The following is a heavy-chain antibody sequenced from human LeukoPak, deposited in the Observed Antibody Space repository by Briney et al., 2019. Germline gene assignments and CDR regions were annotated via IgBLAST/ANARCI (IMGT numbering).Heavy chain of an antibody. Sequence: GGSLRLSCAASGFTFSSYSMNWVRQAPGKGLEWVSYISSSSNTMYYADSVKGRFTISRDNSKNTLYLQMNSLRAEDTAVYYCAKVFTFGEFDAFDIWGQGTMVTVSS. CDR2: ISSSSNTM. D-gene: IGHD3-16*01. CDR3: AKVFTFGEFDAFDI. J-gene: IGHJ3*02. CDR1: GFTFSSYS. V-gene: IGHV3-48*01.